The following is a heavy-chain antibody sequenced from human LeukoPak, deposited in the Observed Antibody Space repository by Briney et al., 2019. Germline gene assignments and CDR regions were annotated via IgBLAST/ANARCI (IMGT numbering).Heavy chain of an antibody. Sequence: ASVKVSCKVSGYTLTELSMHWVRQAPGKGLEWMGGFDPEDGETIYAQKFQGRVTMTEDTSTDTAYMELSSLRSEDTAVYYCARGRDILTGYYKVPEFDYWGQGTLVTVSS. CDR3: ARGRDILTGYYKVPEFDY. V-gene: IGHV1-24*01. D-gene: IGHD3-9*01. CDR2: FDPEDGET. J-gene: IGHJ4*02. CDR1: GYTLTELS.